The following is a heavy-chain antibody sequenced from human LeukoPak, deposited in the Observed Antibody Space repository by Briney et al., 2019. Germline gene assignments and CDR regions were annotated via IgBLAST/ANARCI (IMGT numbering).Heavy chain of an antibody. CDR2: ISTYTGHT. CDR1: GYTFNNYG. J-gene: IGHJ3*02. D-gene: IGHD1-1*01. CDR3: ARGTTGSHDAFDI. Sequence: GASVKVSFKASGYTFNNYGINWVRQAPAQGLEWMGWISTYTGHTNYAQKLQGRVTMTTATSTSTAYMELRSLRSDDTAFYYCARGTTGSHDAFDIWGQGTMVTVSS. V-gene: IGHV1-18*01.